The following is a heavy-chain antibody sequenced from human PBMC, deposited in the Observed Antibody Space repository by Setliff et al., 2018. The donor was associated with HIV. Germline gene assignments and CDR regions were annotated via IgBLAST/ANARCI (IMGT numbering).Heavy chain of an antibody. J-gene: IGHJ4*02. D-gene: IGHD5-12*01. CDR2: IDHEGTT. V-gene: IGHV4-34*01. CDR1: GGSFSNYY. CDR3: ARHGGYDFNY. Sequence: KPSETLSLTCAVFGGSFSNYYWSWVRQPPGKGLEFIAEIDHEGTTNYNPSLKSRATISVDTSKNHLSLKLTSMTAADTAVYYCARHGGYDFNYWGQGTLVTVSS.